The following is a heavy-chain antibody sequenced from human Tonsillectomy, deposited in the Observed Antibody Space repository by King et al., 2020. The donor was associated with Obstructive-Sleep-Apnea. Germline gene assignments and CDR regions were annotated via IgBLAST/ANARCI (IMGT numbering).Heavy chain of an antibody. CDR2: IYYSVST. J-gene: IGHJ6*02. D-gene: IGHD3-10*01. CDR3: ARAVDGSGRYSYYYNAMDV. CDR1: GGSINSVGYD. Sequence: VQLQESGPGLVKPSQTLSLTCTVSGGSINSVGYDWTWIRQHPGKGLEWIGYIYYSVSTYYNPSLKSRVTISVDTSKNPFSLRLSSVTAADTAGYYCARAVDGSGRYSYYYNAMDVWGQGTTVTVSS. V-gene: IGHV4-31*03.